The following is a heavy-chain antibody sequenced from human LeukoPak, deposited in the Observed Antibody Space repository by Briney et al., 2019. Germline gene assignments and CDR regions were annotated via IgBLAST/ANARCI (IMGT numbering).Heavy chain of an antibody. CDR1: GGSISSYY. Sequence: SETLSLTCTVSGGSISSYYWSWIRRPPGKGLEWIGYIYYSGSTNYNPSLKSRVTISVDTSKNQLSLKLSSVTAADTAVYYCARGAAMVYTWGQGTLVTVSS. V-gene: IGHV4-59*01. CDR2: IYYSGST. J-gene: IGHJ5*02. CDR3: ARGAAMVYT. D-gene: IGHD5-18*01.